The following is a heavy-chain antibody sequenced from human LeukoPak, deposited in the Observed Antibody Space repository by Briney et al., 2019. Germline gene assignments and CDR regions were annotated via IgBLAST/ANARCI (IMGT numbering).Heavy chain of an antibody. CDR1: GFTFSSYG. Sequence: GRSLRLSCAASGFTFSSYGMHWVRQAPGKGLEWVAFIRYDGSNKYYADSVKGRFTISRDNSKNTLYLQMNSLRAEDTAVYYCARGLLVVVPATLDYWGQGTLVTVSS. J-gene: IGHJ4*02. D-gene: IGHD2-2*01. V-gene: IGHV3-30*02. CDR3: ARGLLVVVPATLDY. CDR2: IRYDGSNK.